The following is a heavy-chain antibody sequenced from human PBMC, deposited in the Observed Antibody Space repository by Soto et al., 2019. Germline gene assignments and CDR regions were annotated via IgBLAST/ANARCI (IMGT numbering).Heavy chain of an antibody. V-gene: IGHV4-59*01. J-gene: IGHJ5*02. CDR3: AKWTSYPTWFGP. CDR2: TYYIGNT. D-gene: IGHD1-26*01. Sequence: PSETLSLSCTVCGGSISSDYWSWIRQSPGKGLEWIGYTYYIGNTNYNPSLESRATISLDRSKNQFSLKLTSVTAADTAVYYCAKWTSYPTWFGPWGQGILVTVSS. CDR1: GGSISSDY.